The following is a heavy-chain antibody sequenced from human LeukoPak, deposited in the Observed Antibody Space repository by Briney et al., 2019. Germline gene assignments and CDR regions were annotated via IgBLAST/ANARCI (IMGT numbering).Heavy chain of an antibody. CDR3: ARDTIGIGLRLGEYTDY. V-gene: IGHV4-39*07. J-gene: IGHJ4*02. CDR1: NGSISSDTYF. Sequence: PSETLSLTCTVSNGSISSDTYFWGWIRQPPGKGLEWIGSIYYSGSTYYNPSLKSRVTISIDTSKTQFFLKLSSVTAADTAVYYCARDTIGIGLRLGEYTDYWGQGTLVTVSS. CDR2: IYYSGST. D-gene: IGHD3-16*01.